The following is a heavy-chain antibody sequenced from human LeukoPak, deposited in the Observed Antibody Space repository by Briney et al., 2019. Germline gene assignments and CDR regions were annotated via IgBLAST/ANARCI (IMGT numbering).Heavy chain of an antibody. D-gene: IGHD3-22*01. Sequence: ASETLSLTCTVSGGSISYYYWNWIRQSPGKGLEWIGYIYYSGTTNYNPSLKSRVTISVDTSKNQFSLKLSSVTAADTAVYYCARDKYYYDSSGYYYFDYWGQGTPVTVSS. CDR1: GGSISYYY. J-gene: IGHJ4*02. CDR2: IYYSGTT. V-gene: IGHV4-59*12. CDR3: ARDKYYYDSSGYYYFDY.